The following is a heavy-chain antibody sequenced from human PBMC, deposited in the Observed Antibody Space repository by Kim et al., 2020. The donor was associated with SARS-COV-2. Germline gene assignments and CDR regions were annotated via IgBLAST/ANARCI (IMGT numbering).Heavy chain of an antibody. J-gene: IGHJ4*02. D-gene: IGHD2-8*01. Sequence: YAQKFQGRVTMTRDTSISTAYMELSRLRSDDTVVYYCARDSNSLAAQFDYWGQGTLVTVSS. CDR3: ARDSNSLAAQFDY. V-gene: IGHV1-2*05.